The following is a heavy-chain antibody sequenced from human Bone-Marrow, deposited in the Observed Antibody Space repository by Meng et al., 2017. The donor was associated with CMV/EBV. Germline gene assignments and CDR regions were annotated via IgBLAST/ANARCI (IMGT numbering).Heavy chain of an antibody. J-gene: IGHJ6*02. V-gene: IGHV3-23*03. CDR1: GFTFSSYA. CDR3: AKAQGSYYPIYSMDV. D-gene: IGHD1-26*01. Sequence: GESLKISCADSGFTFSSYAMSWVRQAPGKGLEWVSVIYSGGSSTYYADSVKGRFTISRDNSKNTLYLQMNSLRAEDTAVYYCAKAQGSYYPIYSMDVWGQGTTVTVSS. CDR2: IYSGGSST.